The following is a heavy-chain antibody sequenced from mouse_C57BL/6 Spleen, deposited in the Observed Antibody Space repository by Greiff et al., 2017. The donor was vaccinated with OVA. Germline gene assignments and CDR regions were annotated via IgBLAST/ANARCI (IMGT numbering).Heavy chain of an antibody. CDR2: IDPSDSYT. Sequence: QVQLQQPGAELVKPGASVKLSCKASGYTFTSYWMQWVKQRPGQGLEWIGEIDPSDSYTNYNQKFKGKATLTVDTSSSTAYMQLSSLTSEDSAVYYCAKGLYYGSSPPWYFDVWGTGTTVTVSS. D-gene: IGHD1-1*01. J-gene: IGHJ1*03. CDR3: AKGLYYGSSPPWYFDV. V-gene: IGHV1-50*01. CDR1: GYTFTSYW.